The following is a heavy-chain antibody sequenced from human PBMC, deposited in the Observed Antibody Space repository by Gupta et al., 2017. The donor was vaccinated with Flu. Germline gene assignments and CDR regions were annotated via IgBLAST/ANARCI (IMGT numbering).Heavy chain of an antibody. J-gene: IGHJ4*02. D-gene: IGHD6-19*01. V-gene: IGHV4-34*01. CDR1: GDTFSGYF. Sequence: QVQLQQWGAGLLKPSETLSLTCAVSGDTFSGYFWGWMRQPPGKGLEWIGEINHSGGTSYNPSLKSRVTISADTSKNHFSLKLNSVTAADTAVYYCASYVLGRVPGTHKDHYWGQGTLVTVSS. CDR2: INHSGGT. CDR3: ASYVLGRVPGTHKDHY.